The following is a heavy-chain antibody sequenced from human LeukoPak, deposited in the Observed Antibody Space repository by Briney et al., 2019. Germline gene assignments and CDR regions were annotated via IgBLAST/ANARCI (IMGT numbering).Heavy chain of an antibody. CDR2: ISYDGSSK. V-gene: IGHV3-30-3*01. CDR3: ARQMAATDELFDY. Sequence: PGGSLRLSCAASGFTFSSYAIHWVRQAPGKGLEWVAVISYDGSSKYYADSVKGRFTFSRDNSKNTLYLQMNSLRAEDTALYYCARQMAATDELFDYWGQGTLVTVSS. CDR1: GFTFSSYA. D-gene: IGHD6-13*01. J-gene: IGHJ4*02.